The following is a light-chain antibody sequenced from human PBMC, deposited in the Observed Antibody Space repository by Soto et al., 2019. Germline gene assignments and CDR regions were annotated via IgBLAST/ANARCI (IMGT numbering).Light chain of an antibody. CDR1: SSDVGGYNY. V-gene: IGLV2-11*01. CDR3: CSYAGSYTYV. Sequence: HSALTQPRSVSGSPGQSVTISCTGTSSDVGGYNYVSWYQQHPGKAPKLIIYDVSKRPSGVPDRFSGSKSGNTASLTISGLQAEYEADYYCCSYAGSYTYVFRTGTKLTVL. CDR2: DVS. J-gene: IGLJ1*01.